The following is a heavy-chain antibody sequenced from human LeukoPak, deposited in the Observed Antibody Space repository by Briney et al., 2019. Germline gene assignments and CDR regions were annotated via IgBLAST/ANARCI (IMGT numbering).Heavy chain of an antibody. V-gene: IGHV1-46*01. D-gene: IGHD2-2*01. Sequence: ASVKVSCKASGYTFTSYYMHWVRQAPGQGLEWMGIINPSGGSTSYAQKFQGRVTMTRDTSTSTVYMELSSLRSEDTAVYYCARDLFACSSTSCYHETFDPWGQGTLVTVSS. CDR3: ARDLFACSSTSCYHETFDP. J-gene: IGHJ5*02. CDR1: GYTFTSYY. CDR2: INPSGGST.